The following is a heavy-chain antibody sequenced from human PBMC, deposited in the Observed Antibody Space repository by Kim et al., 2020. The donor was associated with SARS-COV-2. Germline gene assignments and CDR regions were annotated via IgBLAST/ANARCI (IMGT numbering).Heavy chain of an antibody. CDR2: ST. Sequence: STGDADAVKGRFTISRDNAKNTLYLQMDSLRAEDTAVYYCARGNQYGMDVWGQGTTVIVSS. V-gene: IGHV3-74*01. J-gene: IGHJ6*02. D-gene: IGHD1-1*01. CDR3: ARGNQYGMDV.